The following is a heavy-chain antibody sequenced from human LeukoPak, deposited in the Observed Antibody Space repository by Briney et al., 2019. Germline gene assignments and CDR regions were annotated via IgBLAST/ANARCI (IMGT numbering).Heavy chain of an antibody. CDR2: IYYSGST. D-gene: IGHD5-12*01. J-gene: IGHJ4*02. CDR1: GGSISSSSYY. CDR3: ASFSGYDKDY. V-gene: IGHV4-39*01. Sequence: SETLSLTCTVSGGSISSSSYYWGWIRQPPGKGLEWIGSIYYSGSTYYNPSLKSRVTISVDTPKNQFSLKLSSVTAADTAAYYCASFSGYDKDYWGQGTLVTVSS.